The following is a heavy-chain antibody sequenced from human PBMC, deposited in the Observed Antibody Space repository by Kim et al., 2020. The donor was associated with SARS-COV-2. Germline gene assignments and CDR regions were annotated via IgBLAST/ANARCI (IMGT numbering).Heavy chain of an antibody. J-gene: IGHJ3*02. CDR3: AKDPGTTPNGFDI. V-gene: IGHV3-30*18. D-gene: IGHD1-1*01. CDR1: GFTFSSYG. CDR2: ITYDRSNK. Sequence: GGSLRLSCAASGFTFSSYGMHWVRQAPGKGLEWVAVITYDRSNKYYADSVKGRFTISRDNSKNTLYLQMNSLRAEDTAVYYCAKDPGTTPNGFDIWGQGTMCTASS.